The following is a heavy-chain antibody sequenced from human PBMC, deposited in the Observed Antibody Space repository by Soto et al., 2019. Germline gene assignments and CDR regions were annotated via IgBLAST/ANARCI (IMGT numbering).Heavy chain of an antibody. Sequence: QLQLRESGSRLVQPSQTLTLTCSVSGDSITSGSYSWSWIRQAPGKGLEWIGNIHVTGYTSFSPSLKRRLSMSVDTSQKQFSLYRNSVTAADTAVYYCARGGALRPYGHVPLAFWGQGALVTVSS. D-gene: IGHD3-16*01. CDR1: GDSITSGSYS. CDR2: IHVTGYT. CDR3: ARGGALRPYGHVPLAF. V-gene: IGHV4-30-2*01. J-gene: IGHJ4*02.